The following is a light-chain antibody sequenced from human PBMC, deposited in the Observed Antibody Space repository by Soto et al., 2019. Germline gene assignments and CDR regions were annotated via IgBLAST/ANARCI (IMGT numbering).Light chain of an antibody. CDR1: ESISNW. CDR2: HAS. Sequence: IQLTQSPTTLPASVGDRVTLTCRASESISNWLAWYQQRPGTGPKLLIYHASILETAVPSRFIGNGSGTEFTLTISSLQPGDFATYYCQQYRTYSFGQGSRVEIK. V-gene: IGKV1-5*01. CDR3: QQYRTYS. J-gene: IGKJ1*01.